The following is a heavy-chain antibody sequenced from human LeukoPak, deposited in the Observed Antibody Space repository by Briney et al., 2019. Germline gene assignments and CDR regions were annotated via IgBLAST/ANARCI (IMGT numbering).Heavy chain of an antibody. V-gene: IGHV4-39*02. Sequence: SETLSLTCTVSGGSISSTSYYWGWIRQPPGKGLEWIGRIYYSGKTYYNPSIKSRVTISVDTSKKHFSLNLSSVTAADTAVYYCAREAAAGKRMDVWGKGTTVTVSS. D-gene: IGHD6-13*01. CDR3: AREAAAGKRMDV. J-gene: IGHJ6*04. CDR1: GGSISSTSYY. CDR2: IYYSGKT.